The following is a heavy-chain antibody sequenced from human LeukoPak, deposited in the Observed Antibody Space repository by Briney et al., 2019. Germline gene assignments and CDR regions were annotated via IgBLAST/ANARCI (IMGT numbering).Heavy chain of an antibody. CDR2: ISYDGSNK. Sequence: GGSLRLSCAASGFTFSSYAMHWVRQAPGKGLEWVAVISYDGSNKYYADSVKGRFTISRDNSKNTLYLQMNSLRAEDTAVYYCATIKHDPVSFDPWGQGTLVTVSS. J-gene: IGHJ5*02. V-gene: IGHV3-30-3*01. CDR3: ATIKHDPVSFDP. CDR1: GFTFSSYA. D-gene: IGHD2-2*01.